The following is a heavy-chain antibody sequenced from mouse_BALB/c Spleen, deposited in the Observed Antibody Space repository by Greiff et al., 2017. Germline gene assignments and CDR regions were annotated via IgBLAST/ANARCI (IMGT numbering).Heavy chain of an antibody. J-gene: IGHJ4*01. CDR3: ARGQLGLRDYAMDY. CDR1: GFTFSSYG. D-gene: IGHD3-2*01. CDR2: INSNGGST. Sequence: EVHLVESGGGLVQPGGSLKLSCAASGFTFSSYGMSWVRQTPDKRLELVATINSNGGSTYYPDSVKGRFTISRDNAKNTLYLQMSSLKSEDTAMYYCARGQLGLRDYAMDYWGQGTSVTVSS. V-gene: IGHV5-6-3*01.